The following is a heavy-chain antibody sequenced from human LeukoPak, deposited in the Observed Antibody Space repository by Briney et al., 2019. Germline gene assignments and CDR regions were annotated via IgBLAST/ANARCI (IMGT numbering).Heavy chain of an antibody. J-gene: IGHJ5*02. V-gene: IGHV4-31*03. D-gene: IGHD3-22*01. CDR2: VFSSGRT. Sequence: SQTLSLTCTVSGDSFSSGGYSWIRQLPGMGLEWIGYVFSSGRTYYNASLKSRVTISLDTSTNQFSLRLSSVTAADTDVYYCARARTQYSDGSGLNWFDPWGQGTLVTVSS. CDR1: GDSFSSGGY. CDR3: ARARTQYSDGSGLNWFDP.